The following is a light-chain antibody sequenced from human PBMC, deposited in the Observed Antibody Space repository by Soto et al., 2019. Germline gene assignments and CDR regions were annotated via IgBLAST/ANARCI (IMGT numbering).Light chain of an antibody. CDR2: EVT. Sequence: QSALTQPASVSASPGQSIAISCSGTSSDVGAYDYVSWYQHHPGKAPKLIIYEVTYRPSGVSNRFSASKSGNTASLTISGLQAEDDADYYCSSYTRSGTYVFGTGTKLTVL. V-gene: IGLV2-14*01. CDR1: SSDVGAYDY. J-gene: IGLJ1*01. CDR3: SSYTRSGTYV.